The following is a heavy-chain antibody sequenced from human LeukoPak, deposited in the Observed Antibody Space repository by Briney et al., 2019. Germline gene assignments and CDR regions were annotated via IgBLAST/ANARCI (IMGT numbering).Heavy chain of an antibody. D-gene: IGHD7-27*01. CDR1: GFTFSNYG. CDR2: ISGSGDST. Sequence: GGSLRLSCAPSGFTFSNYGMSWVRQAPEKGLEWVSAISGSGDSTYYADSVEGRFTISRDNSKNTLYLQMNSLRDADTAVYYCAAPNGGSLSFDSWGQGTLVTVSS. J-gene: IGHJ4*02. V-gene: IGHV3-23*01. CDR3: AAPNGGSLSFDS.